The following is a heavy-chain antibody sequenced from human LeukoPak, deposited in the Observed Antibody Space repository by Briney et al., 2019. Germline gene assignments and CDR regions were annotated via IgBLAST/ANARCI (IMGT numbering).Heavy chain of an antibody. V-gene: IGHV3-23*01. J-gene: IGHJ5*02. Sequence: GGSLRLSCAASGFSFSNYDMSWVRQAPGKGLEWVSSISDSGGSTYYADSVKGRFTISRDNSKNTLYLQMTNLRAADTAVYYCAKDLSRAVAADWFDPWDQGSLVTVSS. CDR2: ISDSGGST. CDR1: GFSFSNYD. D-gene: IGHD6-19*01. CDR3: AKDLSRAVAADWFDP.